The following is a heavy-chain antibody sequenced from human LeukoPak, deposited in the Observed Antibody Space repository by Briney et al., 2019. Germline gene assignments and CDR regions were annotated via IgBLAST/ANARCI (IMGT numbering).Heavy chain of an antibody. V-gene: IGHV3-48*04. CDR2: ISSSSSTI. CDR1: GFTFSSYS. J-gene: IGHJ4*02. D-gene: IGHD7-27*01. CDR3: ARSRGGPGDMVDYLPSDY. Sequence: PGGSLRLSCAASGFTFSSYSMNWVRQAPGKGLEWVSYISSSSSTIYYADSVKGRFTISRDNAKNSLYLQMNSLRAEDTAVYYCARSRGGPGDMVDYLPSDYWGQGALVTVSS.